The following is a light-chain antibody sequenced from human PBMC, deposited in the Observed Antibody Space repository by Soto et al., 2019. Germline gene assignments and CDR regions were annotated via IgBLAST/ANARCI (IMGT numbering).Light chain of an antibody. CDR3: CSYTRTSNHYF. J-gene: IGLJ1*01. V-gene: IGLV2-14*01. CDR1: SSDIGGYAY. CDR2: EVR. Sequence: QSALTQPASVSGSRGQSITISCTGTSSDIGGYAYVSWYQQRPGKAPKLMIYEVRYRPSGVSNRFSGSKSGNTASLTSSGLQAEDEADYYCCSYTRTSNHYFFGSGTKLTVL.